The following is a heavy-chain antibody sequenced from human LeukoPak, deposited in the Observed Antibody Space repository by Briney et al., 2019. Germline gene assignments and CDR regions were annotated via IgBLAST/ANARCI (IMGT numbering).Heavy chain of an antibody. CDR3: ARDYYGSGSSYYFDY. D-gene: IGHD3-10*01. CDR1: GFTFSSYW. CDR2: IKQDGSEK. J-gene: IGHJ4*02. Sequence: GGSLRLSCAASGFTFSSYWMSWVRQAPGKGLEWVANIKQDGSEKYYVDSVKGRFTISRDNAKNSLYLQMNSLRAEDTAVYYCARDYYGSGSSYYFDYWGQGTLVTVSS. V-gene: IGHV3-7*01.